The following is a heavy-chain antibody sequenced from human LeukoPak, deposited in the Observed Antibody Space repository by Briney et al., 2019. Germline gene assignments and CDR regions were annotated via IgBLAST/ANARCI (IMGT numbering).Heavy chain of an antibody. Sequence: GGSLRLSCAASGFTFSSYSMNWVRQAPGKGLEWVSSISSSSSYIYYADSVKGRFTISRDNDKNSVYLQMHSLRVEDMGVYYCARPHWASGSFGYYYGMDVWGQGTTVTASS. CDR2: ISSSSSYI. CDR1: GFTFSSYS. V-gene: IGHV3-21*01. J-gene: IGHJ6*02. D-gene: IGHD3-10*01. CDR3: ARPHWASGSFGYYYGMDV.